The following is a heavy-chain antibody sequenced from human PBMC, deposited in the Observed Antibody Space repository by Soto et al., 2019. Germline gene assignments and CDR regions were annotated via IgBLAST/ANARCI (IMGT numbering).Heavy chain of an antibody. CDR1: GFTFDDYA. V-gene: IGHV3-9*01. J-gene: IGHJ6*02. CDR3: AKGDSLRFTDYYYGMDV. CDR2: ISWNSGSI. D-gene: IGHD3-3*01. Sequence: GGSLRLSCAASGFTFDDYAMHWVRQAPGKGLEWVSGISWNSGSIGYADSVKGRFTISRDNAKNSLYLQMNSLRAEDTALYYCAKGDSLRFTDYYYGMDVWGQGTTVTVSS.